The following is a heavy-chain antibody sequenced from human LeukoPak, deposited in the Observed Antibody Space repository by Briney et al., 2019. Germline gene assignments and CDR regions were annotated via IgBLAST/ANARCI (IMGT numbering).Heavy chain of an antibody. D-gene: IGHD5-12*01. V-gene: IGHV3-30*02. J-gene: IGHJ4*02. CDR3: AKDEGWATTSPPLYYFDY. CDR1: GFTFSNYG. Sequence: GGSLRLSCAASGFTFSNYGMHWVRQAPGKGLEWVAFIRSDESNKYYADSVKGRFTISRDNSKNTLYLQLNSLRAEDTAVYYCAKDEGWATTSPPLYYFDYWGQGTLVTVSS. CDR2: IRSDESNK.